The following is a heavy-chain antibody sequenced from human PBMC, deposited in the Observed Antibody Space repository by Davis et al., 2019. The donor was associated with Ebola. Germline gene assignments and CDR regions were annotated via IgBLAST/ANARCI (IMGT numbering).Heavy chain of an antibody. Sequence: GSLRLSCAVSGGSISSSNWWSWVRQPPGKGLEWIGEIYHSGSTNYNPSLKSRVTISVDKSKNQFSLKLSSVTAADTAVYYCARLGPSYCSGGSCYLDYWGQGTLVTVSS. V-gene: IGHV4-4*02. D-gene: IGHD2-15*01. CDR1: GGSISSSNW. CDR2: IYHSGST. J-gene: IGHJ4*02. CDR3: ARLGPSYCSGGSCYLDY.